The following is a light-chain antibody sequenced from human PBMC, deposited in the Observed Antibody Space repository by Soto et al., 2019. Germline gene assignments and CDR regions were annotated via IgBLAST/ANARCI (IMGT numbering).Light chain of an antibody. CDR1: NSNIGSDYG. CDR3: SSYAGSNNLV. V-gene: IGLV1-40*01. J-gene: IGLJ2*01. CDR2: EVS. Sequence: QSVLTQPPSVSGAPGQRVTISCTGTNSNIGSDYGVHWYQQFPGTAPKLMIYEVSERPSGVPDRFSGSKSGNTASLTVSGLQAEDEADYYCSSYAGSNNLVFGGGTKLTVL.